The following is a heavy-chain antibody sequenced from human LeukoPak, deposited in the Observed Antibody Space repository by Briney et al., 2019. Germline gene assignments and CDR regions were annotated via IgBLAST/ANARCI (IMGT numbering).Heavy chain of an antibody. CDR2: FDPEDGET. CDR1: GYTLTELS. Sequence: VASVKVSCKVSGYTLTELSMHWVRQAPGKGLEWMRGFDPEDGETIYAQKFQGRVTMTEDTSTDTAYMELSSLRSEDTAVYYCATVQWLRSRVEKYYFDYWGQGTLVTVSS. J-gene: IGHJ4*02. D-gene: IGHD5-12*01. CDR3: ATVQWLRSRVEKYYFDY. V-gene: IGHV1-24*01.